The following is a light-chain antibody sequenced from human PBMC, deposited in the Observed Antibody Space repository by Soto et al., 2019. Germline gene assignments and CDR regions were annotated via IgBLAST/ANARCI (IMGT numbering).Light chain of an antibody. CDR3: HQRQYWPPIT. J-gene: IGKJ5*01. CDR1: ERFSND. Sequence: IVLTHSPGTLSSSQVHRGTLSCSASERFSNDYVAWVKQKPGQTPRLLICSVSNRATGIPARFSGSGSGTDFTLTISSLQPEDFAVYYCHQRQYWPPITCGHGTRRAIK. CDR2: SVS. V-gene: IGKV3-11*01.